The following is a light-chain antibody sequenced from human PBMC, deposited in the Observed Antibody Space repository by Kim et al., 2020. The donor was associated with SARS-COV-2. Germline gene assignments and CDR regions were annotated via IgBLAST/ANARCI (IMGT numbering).Light chain of an antibody. CDR1: QSVRTY. CDR2: DAS. CDR3: QQRSSWPLT. V-gene: IGKV3-11*01. Sequence: LSPGETATHTCRASQSVRTYLAWYQQRAGQAPRVLIYDASNRATGIPARFSGSGSGTDFTLTISSLQPEDFAVYYCQQRSSWPLTFGGGTKVDIK. J-gene: IGKJ4*01.